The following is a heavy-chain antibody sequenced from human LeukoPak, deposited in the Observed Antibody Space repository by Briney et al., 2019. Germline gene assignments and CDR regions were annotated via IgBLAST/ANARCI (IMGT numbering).Heavy chain of an antibody. Sequence: TLSLTCAISGDSFSINSAAWNWIRQPPSRGLEWLGRTYQRSKWYNDYAVSVKSRITINPDISKNQFSLKLSSVTAADTAVYYCAREGPRGTTSHWGQGTLVTVSS. V-gene: IGHV6-1*01. D-gene: IGHD4-17*01. CDR2: TYQRSKWYN. CDR1: GDSFSINSAA. CDR3: AREGPRGTTSH. J-gene: IGHJ4*02.